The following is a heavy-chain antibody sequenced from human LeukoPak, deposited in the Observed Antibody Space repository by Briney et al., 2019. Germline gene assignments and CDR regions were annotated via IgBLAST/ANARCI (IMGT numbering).Heavy chain of an antibody. CDR1: GFTFSSYE. J-gene: IGHJ4*02. D-gene: IGHD3-10*01. Sequence: TGGSLRLSCAASGFTFSSYEMNWVRQAPGKGLEWVSYISNSGSIRKYADSVKGRFTISRDNAKNSLYLQMNSLRAEDTAVYYCARDLSSMVRGVDGFDYWGQGTLVTVSS. CDR3: ARDLSSMVRGVDGFDY. V-gene: IGHV3-48*03. CDR2: ISNSGSIR.